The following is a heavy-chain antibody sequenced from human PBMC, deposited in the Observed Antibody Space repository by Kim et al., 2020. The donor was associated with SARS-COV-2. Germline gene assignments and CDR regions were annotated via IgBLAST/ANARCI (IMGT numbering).Heavy chain of an antibody. CDR3: ATGGSSYAATHGDYYGMDV. Sequence: ASVKVSCKVSGYTLTELSMHWVRQAPGKGLEWMGGFDPEDGETIYAQKFQGRVTMTEDTSTDTAYMELSSLRSEDTAVYYCATGGSSYAATHGDYYGMDVWGQGTTVTVSS. V-gene: IGHV1-24*01. J-gene: IGHJ6*02. CDR1: GYTLTELS. D-gene: IGHD3-10*01. CDR2: FDPEDGET.